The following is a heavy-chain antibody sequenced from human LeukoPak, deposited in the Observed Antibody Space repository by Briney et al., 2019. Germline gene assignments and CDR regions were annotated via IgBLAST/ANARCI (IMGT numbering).Heavy chain of an antibody. J-gene: IGHJ6*03. D-gene: IGHD2-2*01. CDR1: GGTFSDYP. Sequence: SVKVSCKASGGTFSDYPLSWVRQAPGQVLEWMGGITPVFATATYAQKFQGRVTITRDESTSTAYMELSSLRFEDTAVYYCAKTLSTCSSTSCSSPYYYYYMDVWGKGTTVTVSS. CDR2: ITPVFATA. CDR3: AKTLSTCSSTSCSSPYYYYYMDV. V-gene: IGHV1-69*05.